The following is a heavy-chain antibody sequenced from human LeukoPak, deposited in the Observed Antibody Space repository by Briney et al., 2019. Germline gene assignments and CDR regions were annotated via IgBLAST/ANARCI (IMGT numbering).Heavy chain of an antibody. CDR3: ARDGVSAALDV. V-gene: IGHV3-7*01. D-gene: IGHD2-2*01. CDR2: IKQDGSEK. Sequence: GGSLRLSCAVSRFRLSTYWMSWVRQAPGKGLEWLTNIKQDGSEKYYVDSVKGRFTISRDNAKNSLYLQMNSLRTEDTAVYYCARDGVSAALDVWGKGTTVTVSS. J-gene: IGHJ6*04. CDR1: RFRLSTYW.